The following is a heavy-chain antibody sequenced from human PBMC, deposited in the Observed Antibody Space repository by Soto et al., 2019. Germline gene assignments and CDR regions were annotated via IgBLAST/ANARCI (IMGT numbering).Heavy chain of an antibody. CDR2: IYWDDDE. CDR1: GFSLSSRGVG. D-gene: IGHD2-15*01. CDR3: AHVLGYCSGGSCPTGLEYFHH. V-gene: IGHV2-5*02. Sequence: QITVKESGPPLVKPTQTLTLTCTFSGFSLSSRGVGVGWIRQPPGKALEWLALIYWDDDERYSPSLKSRLTITKDTSKNQVVLTMTNMDPVDTATYYCAHVLGYCSGGSCPTGLEYFHHWGQGTLVTVSS. J-gene: IGHJ1*01.